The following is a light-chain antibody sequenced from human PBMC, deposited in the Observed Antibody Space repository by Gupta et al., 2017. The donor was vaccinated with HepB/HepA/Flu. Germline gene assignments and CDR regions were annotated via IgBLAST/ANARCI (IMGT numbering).Light chain of an antibody. CDR2: AAS. Sequence: EIVLTQSTGTLSLSPGARATLSCRASQSISNSYLAWYQQKPGQAHRLLIYAASSRATVIPQRFSGRGSGTDFTLTISRLEPEDFAVYYCQHYDNSPMFTFGQGTKLEIK. V-gene: IGKV3-20*01. CDR3: QHYDNSPMFT. J-gene: IGKJ2*01. CDR1: QSISNSY.